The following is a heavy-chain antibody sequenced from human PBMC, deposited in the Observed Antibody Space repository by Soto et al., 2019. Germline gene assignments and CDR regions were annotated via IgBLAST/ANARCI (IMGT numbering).Heavy chain of an antibody. V-gene: IGHV5-51*01. CDR2: IYPGDSDT. D-gene: IGHD6-13*01. CDR1: GYSFTSYW. CDR3: ARSHKYSSSWYGDYYYYYGMDV. J-gene: IGHJ6*02. Sequence: GSLKISCKGSGYSFTSYWIGWVRQMPGKGLEWMGIIYPGDSDTRYSPSFQGQVTISADKSISTAYLQWSSLKASDTAMYYCARSHKYSSSWYGDYYYYYGMDVWGQGTTVTVSS.